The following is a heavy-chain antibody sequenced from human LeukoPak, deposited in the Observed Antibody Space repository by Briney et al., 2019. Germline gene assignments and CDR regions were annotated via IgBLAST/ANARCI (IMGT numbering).Heavy chain of an antibody. CDR2: INSDGSWT. CDR3: VSFYETY. V-gene: IGHV3-74*01. J-gene: IGHJ4*02. Sequence: GGSLRLSCAASGNYWMHWVRQVPGKGLVWVSHINSDGSWTSYADSVKGRFTISKDNAKSTVYLQMNSLRAEDTADYYCVSFYETYWGRGTLVTVSS. CDR1: GNYW. D-gene: IGHD2/OR15-2a*01.